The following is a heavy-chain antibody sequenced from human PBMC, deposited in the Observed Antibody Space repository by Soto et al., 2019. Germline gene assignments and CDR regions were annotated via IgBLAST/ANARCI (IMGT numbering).Heavy chain of an antibody. CDR1: GYSFTSYW. CDR2: IYPGDSDT. V-gene: IGHV5-51*01. CDR3: ARLYYYFWSGYLPVNYYYYYYYGMDV. Sequence: GESLKISCKGSGYSFTSYWIGWVRQMPGKGLEWMGIIYPGDSDTRYSPSFQGQVTISADKSISTAYLPWSSLKASDPALYYCARLYYYFWSGYLPVNYYYYYYYGMDVWGQGTTVTVSS. D-gene: IGHD3-3*01. J-gene: IGHJ6*02.